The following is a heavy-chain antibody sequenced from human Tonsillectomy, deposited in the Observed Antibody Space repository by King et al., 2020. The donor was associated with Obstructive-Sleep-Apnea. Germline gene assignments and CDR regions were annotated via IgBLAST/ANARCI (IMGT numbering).Heavy chain of an antibody. Sequence: QVQLQESGPGLVKPSETLSLTCAVSGASISSTNWWSWVRQPPGKGLEWIGEFYHSGSTNYNPSLTSRVTISVDKSKNQFSLKLSSVTAADTAVYYCATYMGAYCGGDCYSYYFDYWGQGTLVTVSS. J-gene: IGHJ4*02. CDR1: GASISSTNW. CDR3: ATYMGAYCGGDCYSYYFDY. V-gene: IGHV4-4*02. D-gene: IGHD2-21*02. CDR2: FYHSGST.